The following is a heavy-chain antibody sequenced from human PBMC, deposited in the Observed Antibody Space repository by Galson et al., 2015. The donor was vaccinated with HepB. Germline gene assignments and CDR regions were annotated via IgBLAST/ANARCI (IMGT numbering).Heavy chain of an antibody. CDR3: ARSVGGDIWFGELLVKDY. J-gene: IGHJ4*02. V-gene: IGHV1-18*01. Sequence: SVKVSCKASGYTFTSYGISWVRQAPGQGLEWMGWISAYNGNTNYAQKLQGRVTMTTDTSTSTAYMELRSLRSDDTAVYYCARSVGGDIWFGELLVKDYWGQGTLVTVSS. CDR2: ISAYNGNT. CDR1: GYTFTSYG. D-gene: IGHD3-10*01.